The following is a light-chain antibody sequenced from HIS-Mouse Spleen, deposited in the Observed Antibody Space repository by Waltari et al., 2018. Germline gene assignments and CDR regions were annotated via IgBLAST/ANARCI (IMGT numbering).Light chain of an antibody. CDR2: KAS. Sequence: DIQMTQSPSTLSASVGARVTITCRAIQSISSWLAWYQQKPGKAPKLLIYKASSLESGVPSRFSGSGSGTEFTLTISSLQPDDFATYYCQQYNSYLTFGPGTKVDIK. V-gene: IGKV1-5*03. J-gene: IGKJ3*01. CDR3: QQYNSYLT. CDR1: QSISSW.